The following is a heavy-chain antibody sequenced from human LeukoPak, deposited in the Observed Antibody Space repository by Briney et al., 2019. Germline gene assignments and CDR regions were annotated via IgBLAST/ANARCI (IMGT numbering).Heavy chain of an antibody. CDR2: IRNDGSIR. Sequence: PGGSLRLSCAPSGFTFSSYGMHWVRQAPGKGLEWVAFIRNDGSIRYYADSLKGRLTISRDNSKNTLYLQMSSLRVDDTAVYYCAKGRAGMVRGVCDYWGQGTLVTVSS. CDR1: GFTFSSYG. CDR3: AKGRAGMVRGVCDY. J-gene: IGHJ4*02. V-gene: IGHV3-30*02. D-gene: IGHD3-10*01.